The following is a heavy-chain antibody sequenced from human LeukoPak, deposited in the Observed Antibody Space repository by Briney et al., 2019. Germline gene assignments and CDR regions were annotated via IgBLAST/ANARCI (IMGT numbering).Heavy chain of an antibody. Sequence: SGGSLRLSCEASTFTFTPGWMSWVRQAPGKGLEWVAMMKRDGGEKHYVDSVRGRFTISSDNAKNSLYLQMDSLRDEDTAVYYCASLDTAHPSGVHWGQGTLVTVSS. CDR3: ASLDTAHPSGVH. V-gene: IGHV3-7*01. J-gene: IGHJ1*01. D-gene: IGHD5-18*01. CDR2: MKRDGGEK. CDR1: TFTFTPGW.